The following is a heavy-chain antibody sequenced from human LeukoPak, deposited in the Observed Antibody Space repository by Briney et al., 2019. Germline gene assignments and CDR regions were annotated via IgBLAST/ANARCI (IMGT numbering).Heavy chain of an antibody. CDR1: GGSISSSSYY. CDR3: ARALYIVVVTAIFDAFDI. D-gene: IGHD2-21*02. J-gene: IGHJ3*02. Sequence: SETLSLTCTVSGGSISSSSYYWGWIRQPPGKGLEWIGSIYYSGSTYYNPSLKSRVTISVDTSKNQFSLKLSSVTAADTAVYYCARALYIVVVTAIFDAFDIWGQGTMVTVSS. CDR2: IYYSGST. V-gene: IGHV4-39*07.